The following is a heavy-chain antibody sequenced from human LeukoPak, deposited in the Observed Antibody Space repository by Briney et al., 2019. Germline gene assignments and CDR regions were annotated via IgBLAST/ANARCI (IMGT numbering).Heavy chain of an antibody. CDR1: GYTFTGYY. Sequence: ASVKVSCKASGYTFTGYYMHWVRQAPGQGLEWMGRINPNSGGTNYAQKFQGRVTMTRDTSISTAYMELSRLRSDDTAVYYCARVPPYYYDSSGYYFGYWGQGTLATVSS. J-gene: IGHJ4*02. D-gene: IGHD3-22*01. CDR3: ARVPPYYYDSSGYYFGY. CDR2: INPNSGGT. V-gene: IGHV1-2*06.